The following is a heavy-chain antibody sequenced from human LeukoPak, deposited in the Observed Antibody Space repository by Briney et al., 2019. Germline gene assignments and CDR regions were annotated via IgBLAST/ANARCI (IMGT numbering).Heavy chain of an antibody. Sequence: GGSLRLSCTASGFTFGDYAMSWFRQAPGKGLEWVGFIRSKAYGGTTEYAASVKGRFTISRDDSKSTGDLQMNNMKTEDTAVYYFTRLLLWFGELEVDFSEYFQHWGQGTLVTVSS. CDR1: GFTFGDYA. V-gene: IGHV3-49*03. D-gene: IGHD3-10*01. J-gene: IGHJ1*01. CDR2: IRSKAYGGTT. CDR3: TRLLLWFGELEVDFSEYFQH.